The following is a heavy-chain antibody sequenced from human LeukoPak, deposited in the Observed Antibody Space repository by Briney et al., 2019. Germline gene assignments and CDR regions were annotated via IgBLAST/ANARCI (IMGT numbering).Heavy chain of an antibody. CDR2: ISAYSGAT. Sequence: GASVKVSCKVSGYTFTNYGISWVRQAPGQGLEWMGWISAYSGATNYAQRFQGRVSMTTDTSTSTAYMELRSLRYDDTAIYYCARGQYLFDFWGQGTLVTVSS. CDR1: GYTFTNYG. V-gene: IGHV1-18*01. D-gene: IGHD4-11*01. J-gene: IGHJ4*02. CDR3: ARGQYLFDF.